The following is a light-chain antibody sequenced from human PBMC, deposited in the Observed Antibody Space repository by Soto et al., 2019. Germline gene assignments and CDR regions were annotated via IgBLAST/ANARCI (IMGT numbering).Light chain of an antibody. CDR3: SSYANSRTI. CDR2: DVI. J-gene: IGLJ2*01. Sequence: QSALTQPASVSGSPGQSITISCTGTSNNYVSWYQQHPGKAPKLMIYDVINRPSGVSDRFSGSKSGNTASLSISGLQAEDEADYYCSSYANSRTIFGGGTQLTVL. CDR1: SNNY. V-gene: IGLV2-14*03.